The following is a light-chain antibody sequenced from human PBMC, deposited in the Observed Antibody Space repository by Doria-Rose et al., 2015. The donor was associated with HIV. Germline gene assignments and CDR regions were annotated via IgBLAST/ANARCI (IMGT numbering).Light chain of an antibody. V-gene: IGKV3-20*01. CDR1: QSFSSTY. Sequence: EIVLTQSPGTLSLSPGERATLSCRASQSFSSTYLAWYQQKPGQAPSLLIYDGSTRATGIPDRFSASGSGTDFTLTISRLEPEDFAPYYCHQYGTSWTFGQGTKVEI. CDR3: HQYGTSWT. CDR2: DGS. J-gene: IGKJ1*01.